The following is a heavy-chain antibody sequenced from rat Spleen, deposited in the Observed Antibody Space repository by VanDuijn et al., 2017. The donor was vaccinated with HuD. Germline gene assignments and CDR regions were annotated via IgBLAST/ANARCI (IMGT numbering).Heavy chain of an antibody. CDR2: IWNTGGT. V-gene: IGHV2-41*01. CDR1: GFSLTSYN. J-gene: IGHJ2*01. Sequence: QVQLKESGPGLVQPSQTLSLTCTVAGFSLTSYNVHWVRQPPGKGLEWMGVIWNTGGTRNNSARKSRLSNSKDTSKSQVFLKMNRLQTEDTATYYCARDRYTEGIGYWGQGVMVTVSS. CDR3: ARDRYTEGIGY. D-gene: IGHD1-11*01.